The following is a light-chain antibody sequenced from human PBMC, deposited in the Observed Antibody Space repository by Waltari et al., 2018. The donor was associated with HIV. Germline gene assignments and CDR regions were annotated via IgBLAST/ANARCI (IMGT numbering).Light chain of an antibody. V-gene: IGKV2-28*01. J-gene: IGKJ5*01. CDR2: LGS. CDR3: MQSLQTPT. Sequence: IVMTLSPLSLPVTPGEPASISCRSSQSLLHSDGNNYLEWYVQKPGQSPQLLIHLGSHRASGVPDRFSGSGSGTHFTLKITKVEAEDVGIFFCMQSLQTPTFGQGTRLDIK. CDR1: QSLLHSDGNNY.